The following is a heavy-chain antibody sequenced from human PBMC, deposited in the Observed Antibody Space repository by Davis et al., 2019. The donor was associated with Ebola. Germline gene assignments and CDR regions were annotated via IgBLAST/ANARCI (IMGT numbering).Heavy chain of an antibody. Sequence: GSLRLSCAVSGGSVSSGSYFWSWIRQPPAKGLEWIGYIYDSGSTNYNPSLKSRVTISVDTSKNQFSLKLSSVTAADTAVYYCARIPRGYSYGTIDYWGQGTLVTVSS. CDR2: IYDSGST. CDR1: GGSVSSGSYF. V-gene: IGHV4-61*01. J-gene: IGHJ4*02. CDR3: ARIPRGYSYGTIDY. D-gene: IGHD5-18*01.